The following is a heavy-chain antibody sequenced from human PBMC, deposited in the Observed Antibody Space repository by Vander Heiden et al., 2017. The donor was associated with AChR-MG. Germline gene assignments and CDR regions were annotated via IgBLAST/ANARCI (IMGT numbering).Heavy chain of an antibody. CDR3: VTSPYPSYYYYGLDV. V-gene: IGHV3-7*01. CDR1: GFTFSNHW. J-gene: IGHJ6*02. CDR2: IKDDGSEK. Sequence: EVQLVESGGGLVQPGESLRVSCAASGFTFSNHWMGWVRQAPGKGLEWVANIKDDGSEKYYVDSVRGRFTISRNNAKNSLYLEMNSLRAGDTAVYYCVTSPYPSYYYYGLDVWGQGTTVTVSS. D-gene: IGHD2-2*01.